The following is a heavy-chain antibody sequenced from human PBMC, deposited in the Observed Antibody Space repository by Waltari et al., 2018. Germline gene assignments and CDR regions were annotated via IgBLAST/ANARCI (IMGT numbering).Heavy chain of an antibody. J-gene: IGHJ5*02. V-gene: IGHV4-38-2*01. CDR3: ARAHSGSYSYVNWFDP. Sequence: QVQLQESGPGLVKPSETLSLTCAVSGYSISSGYYWGWIRQPPEKGLEWVGSIYHSGRTSDTPPLKGRVTISIDTSKNQCSLRLGSVTAADTAVYYCARAHSGSYSYVNWFDPWGQGTLVTVSS. D-gene: IGHD1-26*01. CDR2: IYHSGRT. CDR1: GYSISSGYY.